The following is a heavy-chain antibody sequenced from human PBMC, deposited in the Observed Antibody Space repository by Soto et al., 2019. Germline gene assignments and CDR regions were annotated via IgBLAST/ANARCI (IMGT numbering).Heavy chain of an antibody. Sequence: QITLKESGPTLVKPTQTLTLTCTFSGVSLSTSGVGVAWIRQPPGKALEWLALIYWDDDKRYSPSPNNRLTITKDNSKNQVVLTMTNMDPVDTATYYCAHKGGRGAAMDVWGQGTTVTVSS. J-gene: IGHJ6*02. CDR2: IYWDDDK. CDR1: GVSLSTSGVG. V-gene: IGHV2-5*02. CDR3: AHKGGRGAAMDV. D-gene: IGHD2-15*01.